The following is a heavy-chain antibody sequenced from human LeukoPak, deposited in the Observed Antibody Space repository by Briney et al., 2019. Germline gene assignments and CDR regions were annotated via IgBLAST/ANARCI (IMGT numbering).Heavy chain of an antibody. D-gene: IGHD3-22*01. CDR1: GYRFTIYW. Sequence: GESLKISCKGSGYRFTIYWIGWVRQMPGKGLEWMGIIYPGDSDTRYSPSFQGQVTISADKSISTAYLQWSSLKASDTAMYYCARLYDSSGYPFDYWGQGTLVTVSS. V-gene: IGHV5-51*01. CDR2: IYPGDSDT. CDR3: ARLYDSSGYPFDY. J-gene: IGHJ4*02.